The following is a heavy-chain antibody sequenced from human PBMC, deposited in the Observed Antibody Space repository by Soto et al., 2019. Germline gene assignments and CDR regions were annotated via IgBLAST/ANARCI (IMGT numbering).Heavy chain of an antibody. CDR2: ISHTGST. V-gene: IGHV4-30-2*01. J-gene: IGHJ5*02. Sequence: QLQLQESGSGLVKPSQTLSLTCAVSGGSITSGNSYSWSWIRQPPGKGLEWIGSISHTGSTSYNPSLKGRVTMSVDKSKNHFSLKLSSVTDADMAVYYCARAGAPYLGTWFDPWGQGPLFIVSS. CDR3: ARAGAPYLGTWFDP. CDR1: GGSITSGNSYS. D-gene: IGHD3-16*01.